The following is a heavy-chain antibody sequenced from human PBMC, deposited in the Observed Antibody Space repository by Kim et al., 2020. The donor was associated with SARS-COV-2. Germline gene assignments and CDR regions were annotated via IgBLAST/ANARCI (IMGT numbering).Heavy chain of an antibody. CDR3: AIGRSGRPPK. J-gene: IGHJ4*02. CDR2: TSPSKGNQ. D-gene: IGHD2-15*01. Sequence: ASVKVSCKASGYTFTSYGISWVRQAPGQGLEGMGWTSPSKGNQNYAQKLQGRVPMTPDTSTRTAYMELRSLRSDDTAVYYCAIGRSGRPPKWGQGTLVTVSS. V-gene: IGHV1-18*01. CDR1: GYTFTSYG.